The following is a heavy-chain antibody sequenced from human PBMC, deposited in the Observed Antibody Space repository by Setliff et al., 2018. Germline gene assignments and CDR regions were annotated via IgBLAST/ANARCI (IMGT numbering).Heavy chain of an antibody. CDR2: INPSGGST. CDR1: GYTFTSYY. Sequence: ASVKVSCKASGYTFTSYYMHWVRQAPGQGLEWMGIINPSGGSTSYAQKFQGRVTMTRDTSTSTVYMELSSLRPEDTAVYYCATARGSDILTGKGHYYYGMDVWGQGTTVTVSS. V-gene: IGHV1-46*01. D-gene: IGHD3-9*01. J-gene: IGHJ6*02. CDR3: ATARGSDILTGKGHYYYGMDV.